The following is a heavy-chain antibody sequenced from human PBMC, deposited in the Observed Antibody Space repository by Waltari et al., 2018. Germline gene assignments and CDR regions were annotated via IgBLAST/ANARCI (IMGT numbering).Heavy chain of an antibody. J-gene: IGHJ4*02. CDR2: IRHSGSS. CDR3: ARSYGDYAGVDY. V-gene: IGHV4-30-2*01. CDR1: GGSISGPSFA. Sequence: QLQESGSGLVKPSQTLSLTCPVSGGSISGPSFACGWIRQPPGKGLEWLGYIRHSGSSYYNPSLKSRVTFSVDESKNHFSLRLTSVTAADTAVYYCARSYGDYAGVDYWGQGTLVTVSS. D-gene: IGHD4-17*01.